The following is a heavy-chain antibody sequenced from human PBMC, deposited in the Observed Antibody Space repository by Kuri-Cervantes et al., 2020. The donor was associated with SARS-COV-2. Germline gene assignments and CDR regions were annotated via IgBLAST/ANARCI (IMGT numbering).Heavy chain of an antibody. J-gene: IGHJ4*02. V-gene: IGHV3-30*18. CDR2: ISYDGSSE. Sequence: GGSLRLSCAASGFSFSSYGMHWVRQAPGKGLEWVAVISYDGSSEYYVDSVKGRSTISRDNSKNTLYLQMNSLSAEDTAAYYCAKDFGVVIIDDLLDYWGQGTLVTVSS. CDR1: GFSFSSYG. CDR3: AKDFGVVIIDDLLDY. D-gene: IGHD3-3*01.